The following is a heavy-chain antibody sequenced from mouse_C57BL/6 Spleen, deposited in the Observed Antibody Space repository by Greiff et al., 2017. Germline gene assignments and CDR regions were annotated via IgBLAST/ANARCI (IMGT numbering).Heavy chain of an antibody. CDR3: TRENGGDFDY. CDR2: IDPETGGT. CDR1: GYTFTDYE. Sequence: VQLQQSGAELVRPGASVTLSCKASGYTFTDYEMHWVKQTPVHGLEWIGAIDPETGGTAYNQKFKGKAILTADKSSSTAYMELRSLTSEDSAVYYCTRENGGDFDYWGQGTTLTVSS. V-gene: IGHV1-15*01. J-gene: IGHJ2*01.